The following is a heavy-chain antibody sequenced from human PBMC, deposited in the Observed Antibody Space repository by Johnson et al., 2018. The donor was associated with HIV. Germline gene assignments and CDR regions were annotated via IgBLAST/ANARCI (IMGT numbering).Heavy chain of an antibody. D-gene: IGHD3-10*01. Sequence: EVQLVESGGGLVQPGGSLRLSCAASGLIFSRSWLHWFRQAPGKGLEWVSYITSTGITVYYAASVKGRFTISRDNAKNSVYRQMNSLEAEDPAVYYCARAPEVRGVDAFDVWGQGTVVTVSS. CDR2: ITSTGITV. V-gene: IGHV3-48*04. CDR1: GLIFSRSW. CDR3: ARAPEVRGVDAFDV. J-gene: IGHJ3*01.